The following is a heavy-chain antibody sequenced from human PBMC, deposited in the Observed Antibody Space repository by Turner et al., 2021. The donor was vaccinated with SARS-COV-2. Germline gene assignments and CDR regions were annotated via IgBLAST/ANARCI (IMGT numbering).Heavy chain of an antibody. CDR3: AKLGVTESLLIIDAFDR. Sequence: QVQVVQSGAEVKQPGASVKVSCKFSENTLTKLAMHWVRQSPGKGLEWMGGFDFENGETLNAQGFQGRLTLTADTSTNTASMEMSSLRSEATAIYYCAKLGVTESLLIIDAFDRWGQGTWVTVSS. V-gene: IGHV1-24*01. CDR1: ENTLTKLA. J-gene: IGHJ3*01. D-gene: IGHD3-9*01. CDR2: FDFENGET.